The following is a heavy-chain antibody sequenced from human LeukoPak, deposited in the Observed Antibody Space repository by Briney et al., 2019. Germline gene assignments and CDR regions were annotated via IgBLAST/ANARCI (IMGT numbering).Heavy chain of an antibody. V-gene: IGHV1-46*01. J-gene: IGHJ4*02. Sequence: ASVKVSCKASGYPFTSYYMHWVRQAPGQGLEWMGIINPSGGSTSYAQKFQGRVTMTRDTSTSTVYMELSSLRSEDTAVYYCARTPDTDSSGYYFDYWGQGTLVTVSS. CDR1: GYPFTSYY. CDR2: INPSGGST. CDR3: ARTPDTDSSGYYFDY. D-gene: IGHD3-22*01.